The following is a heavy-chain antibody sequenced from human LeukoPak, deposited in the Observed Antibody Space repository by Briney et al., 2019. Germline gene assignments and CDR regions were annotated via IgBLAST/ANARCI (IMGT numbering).Heavy chain of an antibody. CDR1: GYTFTGYY. V-gene: IGHV1-2*02. D-gene: IGHD2-15*01. CDR2: INPNSGGT. CDR3: ARDRLASGEKDFDY. J-gene: IGHJ4*02. Sequence: ASVKVSCKASGYTFTGYYIHWVRQAPGQGLEWMGWINPNSGGTNYARKFQGRVTMTRDTSISTAYMEVSRLRSDDTAVYYCARDRLASGEKDFDYWGQGTLVTVSS.